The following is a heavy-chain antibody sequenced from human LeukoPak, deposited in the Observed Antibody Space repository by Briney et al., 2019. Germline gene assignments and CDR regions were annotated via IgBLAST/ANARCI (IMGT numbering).Heavy chain of an antibody. CDR1: GYTFTGYY. J-gene: IGHJ5*02. CDR2: INPNSGGT. D-gene: IGHD5-18*01. CDR3: ARDGDTDWFDP. V-gene: IGHV1-2*06. Sequence: GASVKVSCKASGYTFTGYYMHWVLQAPGQGLEWMGRINPNSGGTNYARKFQGRVTMTRDTSISTAYMELSRLRSDDKAVYYCARDGDTDWFDPWGQGTLVTVSS.